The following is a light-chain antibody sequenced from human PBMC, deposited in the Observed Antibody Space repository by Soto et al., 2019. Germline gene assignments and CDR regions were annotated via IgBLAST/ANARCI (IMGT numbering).Light chain of an antibody. CDR1: QSISSW. CDR2: KAS. J-gene: IGKJ1*01. CDR3: QQYNRYWT. V-gene: IGKV1-5*03. Sequence: DIQMTQSPSTLSASVRDRVTITCRASQSISSWLAWYQQKPGKAPKLLIYKASSLESGVPSRFSGSGSGTEFTLTISRLEPEDFATYYCQQYNRYWTFGQGTKVDIK.